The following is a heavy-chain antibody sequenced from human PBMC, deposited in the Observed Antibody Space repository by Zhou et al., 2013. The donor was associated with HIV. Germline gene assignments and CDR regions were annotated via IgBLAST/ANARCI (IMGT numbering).Heavy chain of an antibody. CDR2: ISGYNGNT. D-gene: IGHD2-2*01. Sequence: QVHLVQSGAEVKKPGASVKVSCKASGYTLTSYGFSWVRQAPGQGLEWMGWISGYNGNTNYAQKLQGRVTVTIDTSTSIAYMELRSLRSDDTAVYYCARDSCTSTSCYFDYWGQGTLVT. V-gene: IGHV1-18*04. CDR1: GYTLTSYG. J-gene: IGHJ4*02. CDR3: ARDSCTSTSCYFDY.